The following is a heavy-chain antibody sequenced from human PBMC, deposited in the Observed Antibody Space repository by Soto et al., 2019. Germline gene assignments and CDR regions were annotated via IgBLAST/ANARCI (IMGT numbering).Heavy chain of an antibody. CDR1: GFTFSSYA. CDR3: AKDWGHLTGYYTDY. D-gene: IGHD3-9*01. J-gene: IGHJ4*02. Sequence: GGSLRLSCAASGFTFSSYAMSWARQAPGKGLEWVSAIRGSGGGTYYADSAKGRFTISRDNSKNTLYLQMNSLRAEDTAVYYCAKDWGHLTGYYTDYWGQGTLVTVSS. V-gene: IGHV3-23*01. CDR2: IRGSGGGT.